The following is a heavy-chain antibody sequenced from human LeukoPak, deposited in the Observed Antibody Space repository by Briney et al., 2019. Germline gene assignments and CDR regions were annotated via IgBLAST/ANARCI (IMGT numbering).Heavy chain of an antibody. CDR2: IYSGGSI. CDR1: GFSVSSNY. D-gene: IGHD6-19*01. V-gene: IGHV3-66*02. J-gene: IGHJ4*02. Sequence: GGSLRLSCAASGFSVSSNYMSWVRQAPGKGLEWVSVIYSGGSIYYADSVKGRFTISRDNSKNTLYLQMNSLRGEDTAVYYCASDNIAVAGTDYWGQGTLVTVSS. CDR3: ASDNIAVAGTDY.